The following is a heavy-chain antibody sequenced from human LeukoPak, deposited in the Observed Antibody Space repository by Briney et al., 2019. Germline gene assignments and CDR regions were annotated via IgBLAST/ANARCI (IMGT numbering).Heavy chain of an antibody. Sequence: SETLSLTCTVSGGSIRSSSYYWGWIRQPPGEGLEWIGSFFYRGNTYYNPSLMSRVSISVDASKNQFSLNLKSVTAADTAVYYCARDIQWLDPWGQGTLVTVSS. CDR3: ARDIQWLDP. V-gene: IGHV4-39*07. J-gene: IGHJ5*02. CDR2: FFYRGNT. CDR1: GGSIRSSSYY. D-gene: IGHD6-19*01.